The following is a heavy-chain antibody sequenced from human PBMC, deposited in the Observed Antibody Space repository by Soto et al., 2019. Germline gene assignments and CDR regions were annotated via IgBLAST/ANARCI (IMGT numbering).Heavy chain of an antibody. D-gene: IGHD3-22*01. CDR1: GYTFTSYD. Sequence: QVQLVQSGAEVKKPGASVQVSCKPAGYTFTSYDISWVRQAPGQGLQWMGWISVYNGNTNYAQNLQGRVTMTTDTSTSTAYMELRSLRSDDTAVYYCTRRTNYYDGSGYYYDYFDYWGQGTLVTVSS. J-gene: IGHJ4*02. CDR2: ISVYNGNT. CDR3: TRRTNYYDGSGYYYDYFDY. V-gene: IGHV1-18*01.